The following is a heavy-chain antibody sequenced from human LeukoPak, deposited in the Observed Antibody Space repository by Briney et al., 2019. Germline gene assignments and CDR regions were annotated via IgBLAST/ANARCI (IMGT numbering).Heavy chain of an antibody. CDR1: SVSINSDAYF. D-gene: IGHD3-16*01. CDR2: IYHSGNT. Sequence: SQTLSLTCTVSSVSINSDAYFGSSIRQPPGKGLEWIGYIYHSGNTYYKPSLKSRVTISADTSKNQFSLKLNSLTTADTAVYYCTRGAGWLIDYWGQGILVTVSS. V-gene: IGHV4-30-2*01. CDR3: TRGAGWLIDY. J-gene: IGHJ4*02.